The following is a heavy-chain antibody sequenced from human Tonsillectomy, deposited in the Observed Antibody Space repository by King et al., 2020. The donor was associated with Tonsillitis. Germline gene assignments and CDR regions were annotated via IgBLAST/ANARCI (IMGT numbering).Heavy chain of an antibody. D-gene: IGHD2-15*01. V-gene: IGHV3-64*01. CDR2: ISSNGGST. J-gene: IGHJ4*02. CDR1: GFTFSSYA. Sequence: QLVQSGGGLVQPGGSLRLSCAASGFTFSSYAMYVVRQAPGKGLEDVSGISSNGGSTFYVNSVKGSFTISRDNYKNTQYLQMGSLRAEDMAVYYCAIGGIVVVVAAFDYWGQGTLVTVSS. CDR3: AIGGIVVVVAAFDY.